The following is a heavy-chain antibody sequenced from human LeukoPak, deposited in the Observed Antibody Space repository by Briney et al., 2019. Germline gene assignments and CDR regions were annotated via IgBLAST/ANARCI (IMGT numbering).Heavy chain of an antibody. V-gene: IGHV3-30*04. CDR1: GVTFSNYA. CDR2: ISYDGSNK. J-gene: IGHJ4*02. Sequence: GGSLRLSCAASGVTFSNYAMHWVRQAPGKGLEWVAVISYDGSNKYYADSVKGRFTVSRDNSKNTLYLQMNSLRAEDTAVYHCARDQGAGSGSYYRLTYWGQGTLVTVSS. CDR3: ARDQGAGSGSYYRLTY. D-gene: IGHD1-26*01.